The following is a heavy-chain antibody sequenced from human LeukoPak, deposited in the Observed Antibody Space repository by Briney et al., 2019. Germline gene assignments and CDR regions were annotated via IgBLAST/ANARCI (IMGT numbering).Heavy chain of an antibody. J-gene: IGHJ4*02. Sequence: GGSLRLSCAASGFTFSSYWMHWVRQAPGKGLEWVAVISYDGSNKYYADSVKGRFTISRDNSKNTLYLQMNSLRAEDTAVYYCAKGGRGYSYGYADYWGQGTLVTVSS. V-gene: IGHV3-30*18. CDR1: GFTFSSYW. CDR3: AKGGRGYSYGYADY. CDR2: ISYDGSNK. D-gene: IGHD5-18*01.